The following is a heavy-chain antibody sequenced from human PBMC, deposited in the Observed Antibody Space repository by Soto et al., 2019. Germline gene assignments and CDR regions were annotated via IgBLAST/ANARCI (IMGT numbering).Heavy chain of an antibody. J-gene: IGHJ6*03. CDR1: GYTFTSYA. V-gene: IGHV1-3*01. Sequence: QVQLVQSGAEVKKPGASVKVSCKASGYTFTSYAMHWVRQAPGQRLEWRGWINAGNGKTKDSQKFQGRATSTRDTSASTDYMELSSLRSEDTAVYYCARDSHSSGYYYYYYMDVWGKGTTLTVSS. CDR3: ARDSHSSGYYYYYYMDV. D-gene: IGHD6-25*01. CDR2: INAGNGKT.